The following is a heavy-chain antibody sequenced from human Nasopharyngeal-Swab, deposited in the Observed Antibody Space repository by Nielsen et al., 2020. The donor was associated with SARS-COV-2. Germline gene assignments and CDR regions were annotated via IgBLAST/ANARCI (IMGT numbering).Heavy chain of an antibody. CDR3: AKDWGLWLQAYYFDY. J-gene: IGHJ4*02. Sequence: GESLKISCAASAFTFSSCTFHWVRQAPGKGLEWVSAISGSGGSTYYADSVKGRFTISRDNSKNTLYLQMNSLRAEDTAVYYCAKDWGLWLQAYYFDYWGQGTLVTVSS. V-gene: IGHV3-23*01. CDR2: ISGSGGST. CDR1: AFTFSSCT. D-gene: IGHD5-18*01.